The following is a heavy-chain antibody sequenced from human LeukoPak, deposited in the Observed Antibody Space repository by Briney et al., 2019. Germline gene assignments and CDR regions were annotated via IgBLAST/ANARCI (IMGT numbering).Heavy chain of an antibody. D-gene: IGHD2-15*01. CDR3: ARDPRYCSGGSCYNFRFDP. Sequence: GASVKVSCKASGYTFTSYYMHWVRQAPGQGLEWMGIINPSGGSTSYAQKFQGRVTMTRDTSTSTVYMELSSLRSEDTAVYYCARDPRYCSGGSCYNFRFDPWGQGTLVTVPS. CDR2: INPSGGST. CDR1: GYTFTSYY. J-gene: IGHJ5*02. V-gene: IGHV1-46*01.